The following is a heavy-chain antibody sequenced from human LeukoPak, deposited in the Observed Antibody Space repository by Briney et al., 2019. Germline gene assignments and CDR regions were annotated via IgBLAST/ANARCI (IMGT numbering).Heavy chain of an antibody. J-gene: IGHJ3*02. CDR3: ARGSSGYNVFDM. D-gene: IGHD3-22*01. CDR2: IYYSGST. CDR1: GGSISSYY. V-gene: IGHV4-59*08. Sequence: SETLSLTCNVPGGSISSYYWTWIRQPPGNGPEWIGHIYYSGSTTYNPSLKSRVTISVDTSKNQFSLNLSSVTAADTAVYYCARGSSGYNVFDMWGRGTMVTVSS.